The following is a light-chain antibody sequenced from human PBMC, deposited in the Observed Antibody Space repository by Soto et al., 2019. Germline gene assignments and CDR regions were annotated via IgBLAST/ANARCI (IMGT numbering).Light chain of an antibody. J-gene: IGKJ1*01. CDR2: DAS. CDR1: QSVGSY. CDR3: QQRYNAPWT. V-gene: IGKV3-11*01. Sequence: EIVLTQSPATLSLSPGERATVSCRASQSVGSYLLWYQQKPGQAPRALIYDASNRATGIPARFSGSGSGTDFTLTISSLEPEDFAVYYCQQRYNAPWTFGQGTKVEIK.